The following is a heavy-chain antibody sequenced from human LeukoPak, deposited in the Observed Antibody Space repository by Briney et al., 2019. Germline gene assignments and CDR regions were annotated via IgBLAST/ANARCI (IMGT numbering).Heavy chain of an antibody. V-gene: IGHV4-34*01. CDR3: ARVRAAAGTSWFDP. CDR1: GGSFSGYY. Sequence: KPSETLPPTCAVYGGSFSGYYWSWIRQPPAKGLEWIGEINHSGSTNYNPSLKSRVTISVDTSKNQFSLKLSSVTAADTAVYYCARVRAAAGTSWFDPWGQGTLVTVSS. J-gene: IGHJ5*02. CDR2: INHSGST. D-gene: IGHD6-13*01.